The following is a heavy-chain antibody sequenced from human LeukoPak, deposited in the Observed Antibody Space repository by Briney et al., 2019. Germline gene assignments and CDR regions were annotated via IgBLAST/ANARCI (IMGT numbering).Heavy chain of an antibody. CDR3: ARDKKYYYNSKGMDF. V-gene: IGHV3-7*01. Sequence: GGSLRLSCEASEFTFSNYWMSWVRQAPGKGLEWVANVKQDGSEKYYVDSVKGRFTISRDNAKNTVYLQMNSLRAEDTAVYYCARDKKYYYNSKGMDFWAQGPTVTVTS. CDR2: VKQDGSEK. J-gene: IGHJ6*02. CDR1: EFTFSNYW. D-gene: IGHD3-22*01.